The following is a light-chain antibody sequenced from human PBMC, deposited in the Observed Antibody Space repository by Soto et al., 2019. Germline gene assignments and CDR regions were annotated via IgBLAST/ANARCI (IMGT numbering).Light chain of an antibody. CDR3: QQYGSSPWT. CDR2: GAS. CDR1: QSVSSSY. V-gene: IGKV3-20*01. J-gene: IGKJ1*01. Sequence: EIVLTQSPGTLSLSPGERATLSCRASQSVSSSYLAWYQQKPDQAPRLLIYGASSRATGIPDRFSGSGSVTDFTLTISRLEAEEFAVYYCQQYGSSPWTFGQGTKVEIE.